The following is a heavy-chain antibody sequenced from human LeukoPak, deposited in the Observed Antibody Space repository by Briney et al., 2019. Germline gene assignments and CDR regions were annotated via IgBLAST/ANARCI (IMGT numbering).Heavy chain of an antibody. CDR3: ARGLAFPYYYYGMVV. J-gene: IGHJ6*02. Sequence: SETLSLTCAVYGGSFSGYYWSWIRQPPGKGLEWIGEINHSGSTNYIPSLKSRVTISVDTSKNQFSLKLSSVTAADTAVYYCARGLAFPYYYYGMVVWGQGTTVTVSS. V-gene: IGHV4-34*01. CDR1: GGSFSGYY. CDR2: INHSGST.